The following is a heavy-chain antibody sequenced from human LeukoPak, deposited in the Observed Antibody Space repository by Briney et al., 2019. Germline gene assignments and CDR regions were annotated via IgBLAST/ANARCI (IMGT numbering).Heavy chain of an antibody. V-gene: IGHV3-9*01. D-gene: IGHD6-19*01. CDR3: AKSPTRQYSSGWYYFDY. Sequence: GGSLSLSCAASGFTFDDYAMPWVRHAPGKGLEWVSGISWNSGSIGYADSVKGRFTISRDNAKNSPYLQMNSLRAEDTALYYCAKSPTRQYSSGWYYFDYWGQGTLVTVSS. CDR2: ISWNSGSI. CDR1: GFTFDDYA. J-gene: IGHJ4*02.